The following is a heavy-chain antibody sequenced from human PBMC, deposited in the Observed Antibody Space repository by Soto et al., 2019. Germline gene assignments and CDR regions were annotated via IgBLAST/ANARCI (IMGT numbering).Heavy chain of an antibody. V-gene: IGHV1-3*01. Sequence: HVELVQSGADVKKPGASVTISCKASGYTFTDYALHWVRQAPGQRLEWMGWMNAGVGNTLYSQKFQGRITITRDTSAITAYMELNSLKSEDKAIYYCARDTGYTFGSLNYWGPGTLVTVSS. D-gene: IGHD5-18*01. CDR2: MNAGVGNT. CDR1: GYTFTDYA. CDR3: ARDTGYTFGSLNY. J-gene: IGHJ4*02.